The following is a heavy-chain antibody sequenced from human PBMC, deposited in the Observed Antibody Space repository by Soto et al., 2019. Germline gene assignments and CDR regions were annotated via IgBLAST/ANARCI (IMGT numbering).Heavy chain of an antibody. CDR2: IYSSGNT. Sequence: SETLSLTCTVSGDYISSYHWSWIRQPPGEGLEWVGFIYSSGNTNYNHSLKSRVTISTDTSKNQFSLKLTSVTAADTAVYYCARAAVPATCCAFDIWGQGTMVTVSS. D-gene: IGHD1-26*01. CDR1: GDYISSYH. V-gene: IGHV4-59*01. CDR3: ARAAVPATCCAFDI. J-gene: IGHJ3*02.